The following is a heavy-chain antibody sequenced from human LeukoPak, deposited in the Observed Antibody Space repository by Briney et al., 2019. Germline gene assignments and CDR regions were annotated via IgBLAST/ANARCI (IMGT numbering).Heavy chain of an antibody. CDR3: VKDYQFIQEV. V-gene: IGHV3-74*01. Sequence: GGSLRLSCVASGFTFSNYWMLWVRQAPGKGLMWVSLISTDGKSTRYAESVKGRFTISRDNAKNALYLQMDILRVEDTALYFCVKDYQFIQEVWGQGTTVTVSS. CDR1: GFTFSNYW. D-gene: IGHD2-2*01. J-gene: IGHJ6*02. CDR2: ISTDGKST.